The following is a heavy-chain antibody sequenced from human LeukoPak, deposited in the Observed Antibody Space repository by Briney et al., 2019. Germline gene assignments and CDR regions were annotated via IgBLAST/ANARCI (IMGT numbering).Heavy chain of an antibody. CDR3: ARAPVVGASLIDY. CDR1: GFTFSSYS. D-gene: IGHD1-26*01. V-gene: IGHV3-21*01. J-gene: IGHJ4*02. CDR2: ISGSSSYI. Sequence: GGSLRLSCAASGFTFSSYSINWVRQAPGKGLEWVSSISGSSSYIYYADSVKGRFTISRDNAKNSLYLQMNSLRAEDTAVYYCARAPVVGASLIDYWGQGTLVTVSS.